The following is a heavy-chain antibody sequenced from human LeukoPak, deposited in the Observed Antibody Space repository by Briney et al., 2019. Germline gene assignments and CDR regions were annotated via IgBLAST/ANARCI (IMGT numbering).Heavy chain of an antibody. CDR3: ARDGDGDYFDY. D-gene: IGHD4-17*01. CDR1: GFTFSSYG. Sequence: GGSLRLSCAASGFTFSSYGMHWVRQAPDKGLEWVAVIWYDGSNKYYADSVKGRFTISRDNSKNTLYLQMNSLRAEDTAVYYCARDGDGDYFDYWGQGTLVTVSS. J-gene: IGHJ4*02. CDR2: IWYDGSNK. V-gene: IGHV3-33*01.